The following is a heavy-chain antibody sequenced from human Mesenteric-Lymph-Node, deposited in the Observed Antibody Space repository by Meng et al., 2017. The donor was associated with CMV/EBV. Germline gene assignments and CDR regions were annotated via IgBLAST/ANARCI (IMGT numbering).Heavy chain of an antibody. CDR2: IYYSGST. J-gene: IGHJ5*02. V-gene: IGHV4-39*07. CDR1: GGSISSNNYY. CDR3: ARVRCSSTSCYERNWFDP. Sequence: SETLSLTCTVSGGSISSNNYYWGWIRQPPGKGLEWIGSIYYSGSTYYNPSLMTRVTISVDTSKNQFSLKVSSVTAADTAVYYCARVRCSSTSCYERNWFDPWGQGTLVTVSS. D-gene: IGHD2-2*01.